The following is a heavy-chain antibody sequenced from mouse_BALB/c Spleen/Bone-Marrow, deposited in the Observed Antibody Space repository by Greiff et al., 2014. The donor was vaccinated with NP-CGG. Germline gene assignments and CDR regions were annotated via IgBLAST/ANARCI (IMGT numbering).Heavy chain of an antibody. CDR3: ARGLL. Sequence: VQLQQSGPGLVKLSQSLSLTCTVPGYSITSDYAWNWIRQFPGNKLEWMGYISYSGSTSYNPSLKSRISITRDTSKNQFFLQLNSVTTEDTATYYCARGLLWGQGTLVTVSA. V-gene: IGHV3-2*02. CDR2: ISYSGST. J-gene: IGHJ3*02. CDR1: GYSITSDYA.